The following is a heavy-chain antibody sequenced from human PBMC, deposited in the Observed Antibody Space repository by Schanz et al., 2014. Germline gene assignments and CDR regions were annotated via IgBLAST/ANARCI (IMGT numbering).Heavy chain of an antibody. D-gene: IGHD3-10*01. CDR2: ISVYHGHT. J-gene: IGHJ6*02. Sequence: QVQLVQSGGEVKKPGASATVSCKASGYTFNNHGISWVRQAPGQGLEWMGWISVYHGHTNYAEKVHGRDTMTTDTSTSTAYMELRSLISDDTAVYYCVRDAGWAFGDYHGMDVWGQGTSVTVSS. CDR3: VRDAGWAFGDYHGMDV. CDR1: GYTFNNHG. V-gene: IGHV1-18*01.